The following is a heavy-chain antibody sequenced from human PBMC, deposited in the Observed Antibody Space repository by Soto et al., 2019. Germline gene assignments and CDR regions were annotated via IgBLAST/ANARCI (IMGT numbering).Heavy chain of an antibody. V-gene: IGHV3-23*01. CDR3: AKGTGSCSSISCYLGSDY. D-gene: IGHD2-2*01. J-gene: IGHJ4*01. Sequence: EVQLLESGGGLVQPGGSLRLSCAASGFTFSSYGMSWVRKAPGKGLEWVSAISGSGGSTYYADSVKGRFTISRDNSKNTLYLHMNSLRAEDTAVYYCAKGTGSCSSISCYLGSDYWGQRFLVTVS. CDR1: GFTFSSYG. CDR2: ISGSGGST.